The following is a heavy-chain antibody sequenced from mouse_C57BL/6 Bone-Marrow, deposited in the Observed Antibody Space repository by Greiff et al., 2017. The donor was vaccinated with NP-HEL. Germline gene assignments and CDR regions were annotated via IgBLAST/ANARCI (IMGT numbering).Heavy chain of an antibody. Sequence: VQLQQSGPELVKPGASVKIPCKASGYTFTDYNMDWVKQSHGKSLEWIGDINPNNGGTIYNQKFKGKATLTVDKSSSTAYMELRSLTSEDTAVYYCARPNYYGSLYYFDYWGQGTTLTVSS. J-gene: IGHJ2*01. V-gene: IGHV1-18*01. CDR1: GYTFTDYN. D-gene: IGHD1-1*01. CDR2: INPNNGGT. CDR3: ARPNYYGSLYYFDY.